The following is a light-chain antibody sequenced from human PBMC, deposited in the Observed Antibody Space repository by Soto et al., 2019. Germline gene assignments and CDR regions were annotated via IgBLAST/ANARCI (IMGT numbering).Light chain of an antibody. CDR3: QQYHNWPPWT. V-gene: IGKV3-15*01. Sequence: EIVMTQSPVTLSVSPGERATLSCRASQSVGGNLAWYQQKYGQPPRLVIYGASTRATGIPARFSGSGSGTEFTLAISRLQSEDFAVYYCQQYHNWPPWTFGQGTKVE. CDR1: QSVGGN. CDR2: GAS. J-gene: IGKJ1*01.